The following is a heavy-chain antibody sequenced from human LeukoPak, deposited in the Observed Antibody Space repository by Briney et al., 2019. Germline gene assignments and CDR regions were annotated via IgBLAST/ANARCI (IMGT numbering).Heavy chain of an antibody. D-gene: IGHD1-1*01. J-gene: IGHJ4*02. Sequence: SETLSLTCSVSGGSISSHYWSWIRQPPGKGLEWIGYIHYTGNTNYNPYNPSLKSRVTISIDTSKNQFSLKLSSVTAADTAVYYCARDPYLTGKFDSGGQGTLVTVSS. CDR3: ARDPYLTGKFDS. CDR2: IHYTGNT. V-gene: IGHV4-59*11. CDR1: GGSISSHY.